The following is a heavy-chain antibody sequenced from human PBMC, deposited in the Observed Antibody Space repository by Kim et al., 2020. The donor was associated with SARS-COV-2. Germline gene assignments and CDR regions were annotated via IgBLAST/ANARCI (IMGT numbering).Heavy chain of an antibody. J-gene: IGHJ4*02. CDR3: ARDYGRSFDL. Sequence: VDSVGGRFTTSRDNAKNSLSLQMDNLRGEDTAVYYCARDYGRSFDLWGQGTLVTVSS. D-gene: IGHD4-17*01. V-gene: IGHV3-7*01.